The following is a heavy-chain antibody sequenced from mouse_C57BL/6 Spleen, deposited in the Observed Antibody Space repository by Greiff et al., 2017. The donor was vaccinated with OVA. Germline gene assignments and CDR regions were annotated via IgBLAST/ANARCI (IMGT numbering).Heavy chain of an antibody. D-gene: IGHD2-4*01. J-gene: IGHJ2*01. V-gene: IGHV5-9-1*02. CDR3: TRCPYDYDVYFDY. Sequence: EVMLVESGAGLVKPGGSLKLSCAASGFTFSSYAMSWVRQTPEKRLEWVAYISSGGGYIYYADTVKGRFTISRDNARNTLYLQMSSLKSEDTAMYYCTRCPYDYDVYFDYWGQGTTLTVSS. CDR2: ISSGGGYI. CDR1: GFTFSSYA.